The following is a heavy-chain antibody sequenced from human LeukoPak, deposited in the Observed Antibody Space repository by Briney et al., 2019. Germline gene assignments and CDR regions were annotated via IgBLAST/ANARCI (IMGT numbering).Heavy chain of an antibody. CDR2: IYYSGST. V-gene: IGHV4-31*03. Sequence: PSQTLSLTCTVSGGSISSGGYYWSWIRQHPGKGLEWIGYIYYSGSTYYNPSLKSRVTISVDTSKNQFSLKLSSVTAADTAVYYCARDNRCFDWLLGPWVDWGRGTLVTVSS. CDR3: ARDNRCFDWLLGPWVD. D-gene: IGHD3-9*01. J-gene: IGHJ4*02. CDR1: GGSISSGGYY.